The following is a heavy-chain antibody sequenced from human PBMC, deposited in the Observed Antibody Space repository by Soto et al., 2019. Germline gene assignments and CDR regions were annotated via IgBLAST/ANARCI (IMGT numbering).Heavy chain of an antibody. CDR3: ARVGARGCYYGEGADFDY. J-gene: IGHJ4*02. D-gene: IGHD1-26*01. Sequence: SETLSLTCTVSGASISSYYWSWIRQPPAKGLEWIGYIYYSGSTNYNPSLKSRVTISVDTSKNQFSLKLSSVTAADMAVYYCARVGARGCYYGEGADFDYWGQGTLVTVSS. CDR1: GASISSYY. CDR2: IYYSGST. V-gene: IGHV4-59*01.